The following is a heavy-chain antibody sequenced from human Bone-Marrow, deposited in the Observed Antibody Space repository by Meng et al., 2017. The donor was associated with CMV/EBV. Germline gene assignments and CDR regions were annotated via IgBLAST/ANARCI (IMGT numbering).Heavy chain of an antibody. J-gene: IGHJ4*02. Sequence: GGSLRLSCAASGFTFSSYAMNWVRQAPGKGLEWVSSITSGSRYIYYADSVKGRFTVSRDNARNSLYLQMNSLRAEDTAVYYCARGRGIVGTIVQYYFAYWGQGTRVTGSS. CDR1: GFTFSSYA. V-gene: IGHV3-21*01. D-gene: IGHD5-12*01. CDR2: ITSGSRYI. CDR3: ARGRGIVGTIVQYYFAY.